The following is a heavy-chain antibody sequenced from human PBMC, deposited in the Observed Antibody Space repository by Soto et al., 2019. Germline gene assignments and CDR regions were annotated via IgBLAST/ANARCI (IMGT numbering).Heavy chain of an antibody. V-gene: IGHV2-5*01. CDR1: GFSLNTGGAG. CDR2: IYWNDDE. CDR3: AHRGYGDYPRDNWFDP. D-gene: IGHD4-17*01. Sequence: QITLKESGPTLVKPTQTLTLTCTFSGFSLNTGGAGVGWIRQPPGKALEWLALIYWNDDERYSPSLKGKLTITKDASKNLVVLTMTNMDPVDTATYYCAHRGYGDYPRDNWFDPWGQGTLVTVSS. J-gene: IGHJ5*02.